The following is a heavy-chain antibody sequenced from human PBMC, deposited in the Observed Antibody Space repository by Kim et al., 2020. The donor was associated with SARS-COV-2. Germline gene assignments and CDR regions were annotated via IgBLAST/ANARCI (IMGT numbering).Heavy chain of an antibody. CDR3: ARDLDNWKPKFYYYYGMDV. Sequence: GGSLRLSCAASGFTFSSYGMHWVRQAPGKGLEWVAVIGYDGSNKYYADSVKGRFTISRDNSKTTLYLQMNSLRAEDTAVYYCARDLDNWKPKFYYYYGMDVWGQGTTVTVSS. CDR2: IGYDGSNK. V-gene: IGHV3-33*01. J-gene: IGHJ6*02. CDR1: GFTFSSYG. D-gene: IGHD1-20*01.